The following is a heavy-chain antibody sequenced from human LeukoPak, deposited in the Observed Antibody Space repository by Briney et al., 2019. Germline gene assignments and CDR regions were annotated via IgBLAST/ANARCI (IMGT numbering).Heavy chain of an antibody. CDR1: GFTFTNYW. J-gene: IGHJ4*02. D-gene: IGHD2-15*01. Sequence: PGGSLRLSCAASGFTFTNYWMPWVRQAPGKGLEWLTNIGQDGGEKYYVDSVKGRFTISRDNTKDSLYLQMSSLGAGDTAVYYGARLRGGSYWGRGTLVTVSS. CDR2: IGQDGGEK. CDR3: ARLRGGSY. V-gene: IGHV3-7*01.